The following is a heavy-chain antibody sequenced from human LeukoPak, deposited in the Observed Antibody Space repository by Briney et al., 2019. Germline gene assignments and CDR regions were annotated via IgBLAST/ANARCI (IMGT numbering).Heavy chain of an antibody. CDR1: GGSISSGGYY. CDR3: ARESYGSGSPGD. V-gene: IGHV4-31*03. CDR2: IYYSGST. J-gene: IGHJ4*02. D-gene: IGHD3-10*01. Sequence: SQTLSLTCTVSGGSISSGGYYWSWIRQHPGKGLEWIGHIYYSGSTYYNPSLKSRVTISVDTSKNQFSLKLSSVTAADTAVYYGARESYGSGSPGDWGQGTLVTVSS.